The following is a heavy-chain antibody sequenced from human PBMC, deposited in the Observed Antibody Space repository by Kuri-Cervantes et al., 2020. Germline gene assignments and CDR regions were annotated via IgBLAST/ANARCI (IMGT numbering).Heavy chain of an antibody. Sequence: SETLSLTCTVSGGSISGYYWSWIRQPPGKGLEWIGYIYYSESTNYNPSLKSRVTISVDMSKNQFSLKLYSVTAADTAVYYCARLEVISTDYFDHWGQGTLVTVSS. CDR1: GGSISGYY. CDR2: IYYSEST. V-gene: IGHV4-59*01. D-gene: IGHD3-22*01. J-gene: IGHJ4*02. CDR3: ARLEVISTDYFDH.